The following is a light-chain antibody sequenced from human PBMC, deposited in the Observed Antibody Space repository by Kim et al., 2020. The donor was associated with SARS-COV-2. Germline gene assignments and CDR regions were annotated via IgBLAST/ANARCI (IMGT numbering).Light chain of an antibody. Sequence: VSPEQTATNTSTGDGLGDRYPFWFQQKPGHSPVLVIYQDIKRTSGIPERFSGSNSGNTATLTISGTQAMDEADYYCQTWDSGTAVVFGGGTQLTVL. CDR2: QDI. CDR1: GLGDRY. V-gene: IGLV3-1*01. J-gene: IGLJ3*02. CDR3: QTWDSGTAVV.